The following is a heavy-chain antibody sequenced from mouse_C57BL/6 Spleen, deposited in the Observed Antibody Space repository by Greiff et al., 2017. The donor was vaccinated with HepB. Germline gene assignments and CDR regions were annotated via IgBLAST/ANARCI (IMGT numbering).Heavy chain of an antibody. CDR2: IWWDDDK. Sequence: ESGPGILQPSQTLSLTCSFSGFSLSTFGMGVGWIRQPSGKGLEWLAHIWWDDDKYYNPALKSRLTISKDTSKNQVFLKIANVDTADTATYYCARILYGSSYGTWFAYWGQGTLVTVSA. CDR3: ARILYGSSYGTWFAY. CDR1: GFSLSTFGMG. D-gene: IGHD1-1*01. J-gene: IGHJ3*01. V-gene: IGHV8-8*01.